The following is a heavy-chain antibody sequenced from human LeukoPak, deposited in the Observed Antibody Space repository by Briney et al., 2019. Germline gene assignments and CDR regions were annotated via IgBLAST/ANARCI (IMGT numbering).Heavy chain of an antibody. V-gene: IGHV4-34*01. J-gene: IGHJ4*02. CDR3: ARRPRYSSGWYYFDS. CDR2: INHSGST. CDR1: GGSFSGDY. D-gene: IGHD6-19*01. Sequence: SETLSLTCAVYGGSFSGDYWNWIRQPPGKGLEWIGEINHSGSTNSNPSLKSRVTISVDKSKNQFSLKLSSVTAADTAVYYCARRPRYSSGWYYFDSWGQGTLVTVSS.